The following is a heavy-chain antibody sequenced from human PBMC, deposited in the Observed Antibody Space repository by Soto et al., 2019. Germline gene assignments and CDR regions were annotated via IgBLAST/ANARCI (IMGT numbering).Heavy chain of an antibody. Sequence: GESLKISCKGSGYSFTSYWIGWVRQMPGKGLEWMGIICPGDSDTRYSPSFQGQVTISADKSISTAYLQWSSLKASDTAMYYCARHGLIAVAGTDYYYYGMDVWGQGTTVTVSS. CDR1: GYSFTSYW. J-gene: IGHJ6*02. CDR2: ICPGDSDT. D-gene: IGHD6-19*01. CDR3: ARHGLIAVAGTDYYYYGMDV. V-gene: IGHV5-51*01.